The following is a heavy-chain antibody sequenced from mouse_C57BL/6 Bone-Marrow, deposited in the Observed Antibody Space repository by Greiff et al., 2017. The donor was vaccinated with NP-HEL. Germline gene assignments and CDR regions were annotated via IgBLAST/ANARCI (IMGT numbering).Heavy chain of an antibody. CDR3: ARSGAYYSNYVDF. CDR1: GYTFTSYW. J-gene: IGHJ2*01. V-gene: IGHV1-59*01. Sequence: QVQLQQPGAELVRPGTSVKLSCKASGYTFTSYWMHWVKQRPGQGLEWIGMIDPADTWTNYAQKFKGKAAFTVDASSNTAYMQLSSLTSDDSAVYYCARSGAYYSNYVDFWGQGSTLTVSS. CDR2: IDPADTWT. D-gene: IGHD2-5*01.